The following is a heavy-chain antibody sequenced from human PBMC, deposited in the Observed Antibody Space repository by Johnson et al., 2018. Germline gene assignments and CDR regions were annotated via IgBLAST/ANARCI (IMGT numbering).Heavy chain of an antibody. CDR1: GFTFSSYG. J-gene: IGHJ6*02. D-gene: IGHD3-3*01. CDR3: AKVEWYGVEV. V-gene: IGHV3-30*18. CDR2: ISYEGSNK. Sequence: QVQLVESGGGVVQPGRSLRLSCAASGFTFSSYGMHWVRQAPGKGLEWVAVISYEGSNKYYADSVKGRFTISRDNSKTTLYLQMNSLRAEDTAVYYCAKVEWYGVEVWCQGTTVTVSS.